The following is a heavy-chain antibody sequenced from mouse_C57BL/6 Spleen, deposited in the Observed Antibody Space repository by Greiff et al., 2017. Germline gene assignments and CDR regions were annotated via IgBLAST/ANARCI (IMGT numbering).Heavy chain of an antibody. CDR1: GYTFTDYE. CDR3: TRSETWGYDVRAGIAY. J-gene: IGHJ3*01. Sequence: QVQLQQSGAELVRPGASVTLSCKASGYTFTDYEMHWVKQTPVHGLEWIGAIDPETGGTAYNQKFKGKAILTADKSSSTAYMELRSLTSEDSAVYYCTRSETWGYDVRAGIAYWGQGTLVTVSA. D-gene: IGHD2-2*01. CDR2: IDPETGGT. V-gene: IGHV1-15*01.